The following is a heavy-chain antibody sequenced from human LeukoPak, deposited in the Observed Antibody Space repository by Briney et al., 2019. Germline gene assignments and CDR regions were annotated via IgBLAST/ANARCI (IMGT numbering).Heavy chain of an antibody. J-gene: IGHJ6*02. V-gene: IGHV2-70*04. Sequence: SGPALLKPTQTLTLTCIFSGFSLSTSGMGASWIRQPPGKALEWLARIDWDDDKFYSTSLKTRLTISKDTSKNQVVLTMTNMDPVDTATYYCAASIVGYYYYGMDVWGQGTTVTVSS. CDR2: IDWDDDK. CDR3: AASIVGYYYYGMDV. D-gene: IGHD3-22*01. CDR1: GFSLSTSGMG.